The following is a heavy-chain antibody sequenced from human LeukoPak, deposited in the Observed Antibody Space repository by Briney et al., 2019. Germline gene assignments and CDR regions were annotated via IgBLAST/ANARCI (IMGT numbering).Heavy chain of an antibody. CDR1: GASISSSY. D-gene: IGHD5-12*01. J-gene: IGHJ4*02. V-gene: IGHV4-59*01. Sequence: PSETLSLTCTVSGASISSSYWSWVRQPPGKGLECIGYIYYSGSTNYNPSLKSRVTISVDTSKNQFSLKLRSVTAADTAVYYCARSPGEWLPWNWGQGTLVTVSS. CDR2: IYYSGST. CDR3: ARSPGEWLPWN.